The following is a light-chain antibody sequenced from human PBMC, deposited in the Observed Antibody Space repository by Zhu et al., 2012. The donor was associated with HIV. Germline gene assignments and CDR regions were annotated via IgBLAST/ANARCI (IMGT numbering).Light chain of an antibody. CDR2: GAS. Sequence: EIVLTQSPGTLSLSPGERATLSCRASQSVSNNYLAWYLQKPGQAPRLLIYGASSRATGIPDRFSGSGSGTDFTLTISRLEPEDFAVYYCQQYNSWPYTFGQGTKVEIK. V-gene: IGKV3-20*01. CDR3: QQYNSWPYT. CDR1: QSVSNNY. J-gene: IGKJ2*01.